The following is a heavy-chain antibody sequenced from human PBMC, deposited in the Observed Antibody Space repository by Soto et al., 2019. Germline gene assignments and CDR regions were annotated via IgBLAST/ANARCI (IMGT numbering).Heavy chain of an antibody. CDR3: ARDPRQAAQLFNWFDP. D-gene: IGHD2-15*01. V-gene: IGHV3-30-3*01. CDR2: ISYDGSNK. J-gene: IGHJ5*02. CDR1: GFTFSSYA. Sequence: GSLRLSCAASGFTFSSYAMHWVRQAPGKGLEWVAVISYDGSNKYYADSVKGRFTISRDNSKDTLYLQMNSLRAEDTAVYYCARDPRQAAQLFNWFDPWGQGTKVTVSS.